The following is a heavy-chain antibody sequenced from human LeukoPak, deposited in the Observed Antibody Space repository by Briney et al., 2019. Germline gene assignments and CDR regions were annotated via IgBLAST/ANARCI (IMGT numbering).Heavy chain of an antibody. J-gene: IGHJ4*02. CDR1: GGSISSGSYH. CDR3: ARHHTRDTAMASLFDS. D-gene: IGHD5-18*01. CDR2: IYTSGST. Sequence: SETLSLTCTVSGGSISSGSYHWSWIRQPAGKGLEWIGRIYTSGSTYYNPSLKSRVTISVDTSKNQFSLKLSSVTAADTAVYYCARHHTRDTAMASLFDSWGQGTLVTVSS. V-gene: IGHV4-61*02.